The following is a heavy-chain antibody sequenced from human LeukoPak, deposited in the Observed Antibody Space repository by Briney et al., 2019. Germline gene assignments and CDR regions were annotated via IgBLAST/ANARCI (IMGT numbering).Heavy chain of an antibody. CDR1: GGSFSGYY. CDR3: ARGGYSYGRGWFDP. Sequence: SETLSLTCAVYGGSFSGYYWSWIRQPPGKGLGWIGEINHSGSTNYNPSLKSRVTISVDTSKNQFSLKLSSVPAADTAVFYCARGGYSYGRGWFDPWGQGTLVTVSS. CDR2: INHSGST. J-gene: IGHJ5*02. D-gene: IGHD5-18*01. V-gene: IGHV4-34*01.